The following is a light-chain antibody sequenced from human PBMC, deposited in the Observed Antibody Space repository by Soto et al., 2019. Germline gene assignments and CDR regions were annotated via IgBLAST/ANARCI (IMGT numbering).Light chain of an antibody. J-gene: IGLJ1*01. Sequence: QSVLTQPASVSGSPGQSITISCTGTITDIGAYNHVSWYQQHPGKAPKLLIYGVSSRPSGVSNRFSGSKSGNAAYLTTSGLQADDEAEYYCSSYTSSITPYVFGTGTKVTVL. CDR3: SSYTSSITPYV. CDR2: GVS. V-gene: IGLV2-14*01. CDR1: ITDIGAYNH.